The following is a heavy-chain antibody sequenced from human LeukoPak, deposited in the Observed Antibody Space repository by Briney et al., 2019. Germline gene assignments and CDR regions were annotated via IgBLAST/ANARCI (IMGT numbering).Heavy chain of an antibody. V-gene: IGHV4-59*12. D-gene: IGHD3-10*01. J-gene: IGHJ4*02. CDR1: GGSISSYY. CDR3: ARDSVSWFGELLSPFDY. CDR2: IYYSGST. Sequence: SETLSLTCTVSGGSISSYYWSWIRQPPGKGLEWIGYIYYSGSTNYNPSLKSRVTISVDTSKNQFSLKLSSVTAADTAVYYCARDSVSWFGELLSPFDYWGQGTLVTVSS.